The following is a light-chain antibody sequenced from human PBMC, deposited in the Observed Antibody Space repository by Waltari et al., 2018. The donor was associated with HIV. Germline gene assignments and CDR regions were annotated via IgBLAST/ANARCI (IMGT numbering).Light chain of an antibody. J-gene: IGLJ3*02. CDR1: SHNIGSNR. Sequence: QSELTPPPSVSAAPGQTVTISCSGSSHNIGSNRGSWYQKLPGTAPTLLIYDNNNRPSGIPDRFPGSKSGTSATLGITGLQTGDEADYYCGTWDSRLSGVVFGGGTKLTVL. CDR3: GTWDSRLSGVV. CDR2: DNN. V-gene: IGLV1-51*01.